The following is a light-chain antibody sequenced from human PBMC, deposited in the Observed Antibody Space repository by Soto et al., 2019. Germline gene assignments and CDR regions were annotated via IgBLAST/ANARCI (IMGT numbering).Light chain of an antibody. CDR3: QVWDSSSDHRV. CDR1: NIGSKS. Sequence: SSELTQPPSVSVAPGQTARITRGGNNIGSKSVHWYQQKPGQAPVLVVYEDSDRPSGIPERFPGSNSGNTATLTIRRVEAGDEAAYYCQVWDSSSDHRVFGTGTKGTVL. CDR2: EDS. J-gene: IGLJ1*01. V-gene: IGLV3-21*02.